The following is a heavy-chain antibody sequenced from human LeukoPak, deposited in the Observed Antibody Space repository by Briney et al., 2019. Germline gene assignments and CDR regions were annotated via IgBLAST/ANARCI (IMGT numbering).Heavy chain of an antibody. V-gene: IGHV1-69*06. CDR1: GGTFSSYA. Sequence: SVKVSCKASGGTFSSYAISWVRQAPGQGLEWMGGIIPIFGTANYAQKFQGRVAITADKSTSTAYMELSSLRSEDTAVYYCARGGGYYYDSSGYNWGQGTLVTVSS. J-gene: IGHJ4*02. D-gene: IGHD3-22*01. CDR3: ARGGGYYYDSSGYN. CDR2: IIPIFGTA.